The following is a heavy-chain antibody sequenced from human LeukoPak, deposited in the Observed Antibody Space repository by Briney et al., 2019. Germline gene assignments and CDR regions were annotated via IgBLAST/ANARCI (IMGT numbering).Heavy chain of an antibody. J-gene: IGHJ4*02. CDR2: IDSSGGYM. CDR1: GFTFNTYS. CDR3: LRGDRRDY. V-gene: IGHV3-21*06. Sequence: GGSLRHSCEDSGFTFNTYSMNGARQAPGKGLEWVSSIDSSGGYMFYADSVKGRFIISRDNAKDSLYLQMNSLRVEDTAVYYCLRGDRRDYWGQGTLVTVSS.